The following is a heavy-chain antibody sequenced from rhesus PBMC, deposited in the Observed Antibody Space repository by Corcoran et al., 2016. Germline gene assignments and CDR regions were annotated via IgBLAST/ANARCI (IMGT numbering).Heavy chain of an antibody. D-gene: IGHD6-25*01. CDR3: ARVGSWDEYFEF. J-gene: IGHJ1*01. CDR2: IYGSGSST. V-gene: IGHV4-169*01. CDR1: GGSISSSS. Sequence: QLQLQESGPGLVKPSETPSVTCAVSGGSISSSSWSWIRQAPGKRLEWIGYIYGSGSSTNYHPSVMSRVTLSVDTSKNQLSLKLSSVTTADTAVYYCARVGSWDEYFEFWGQGALVTVSS.